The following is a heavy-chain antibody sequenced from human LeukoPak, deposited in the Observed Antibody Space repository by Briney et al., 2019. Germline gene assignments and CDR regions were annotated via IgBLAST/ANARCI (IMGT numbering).Heavy chain of an antibody. J-gene: IGHJ5*02. Sequence: SETLSLTCTVSGGSVSSSSYYWGWIRQPPGKGLEWIGSIYYSGSTYYNPSLKSRVTISVDTSKNQFSLKLSSVTAADTAVYYCARPQADSSSFGHWFDPWGQGTLVTVSS. D-gene: IGHD6-13*01. CDR2: IYYSGST. V-gene: IGHV4-39*01. CDR3: ARPQADSSSFGHWFDP. CDR1: GGSVSSSSYY.